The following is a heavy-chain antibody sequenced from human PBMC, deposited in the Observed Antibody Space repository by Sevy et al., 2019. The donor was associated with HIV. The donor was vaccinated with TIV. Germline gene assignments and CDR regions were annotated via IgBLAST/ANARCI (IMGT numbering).Heavy chain of an antibody. Sequence: GGSLRLSCAASGFTFSANWMNWVRQAPGKGLEWVANIKGDGGDKHYVDSVEGRFTISRDNSKNLLYLQMNSLRVEDTGVYYCEHETFGRFESWGQGTLVTVSS. CDR2: IKGDGGDK. CDR1: GFTFSANW. D-gene: IGHD3-16*01. V-gene: IGHV3-7*01. CDR3: EHETFGRFES. J-gene: IGHJ4*02.